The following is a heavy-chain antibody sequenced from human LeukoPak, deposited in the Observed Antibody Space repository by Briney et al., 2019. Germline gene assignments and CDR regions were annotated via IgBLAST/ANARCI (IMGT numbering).Heavy chain of an antibody. CDR2: IYTSGST. Sequence: SETLSLTCTVSGGSISSGSYYWSWIRQPAGKGLEWIGRIYTSGSTNYNPSLKSRVTMSLDTSKNQVSLKLSSVTAADTAVYYCARASYHYDSSGYYPPWYFDSWGQGTLVTVSS. V-gene: IGHV4-61*02. CDR3: ARASYHYDSSGYYPPWYFDS. CDR1: GGSISSGSYY. J-gene: IGHJ4*02. D-gene: IGHD3-22*01.